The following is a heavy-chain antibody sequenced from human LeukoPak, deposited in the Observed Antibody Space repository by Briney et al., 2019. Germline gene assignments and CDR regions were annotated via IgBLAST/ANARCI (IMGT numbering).Heavy chain of an antibody. V-gene: IGHV1-8*01. Sequence: ASVKVSCKASGYTFTSYDMNWVRQATGQGLEWMGWMNPNSGNTGYAQKFQGRVTMTRNTSISTTYMELSSLRSEDTAVYYCARGRYSPHGDYYYMDVWGKGTTVTVSS. CDR3: ARGRYSPHGDYYYMDV. CDR2: MNPNSGNT. J-gene: IGHJ6*03. CDR1: GYTFTSYD. D-gene: IGHD5-18*01.